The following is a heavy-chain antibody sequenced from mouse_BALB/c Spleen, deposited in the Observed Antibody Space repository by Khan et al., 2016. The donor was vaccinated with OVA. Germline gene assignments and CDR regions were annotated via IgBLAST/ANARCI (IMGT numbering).Heavy chain of an antibody. CDR1: GFSLTSYG. J-gene: IGHJ2*01. CDR3: ARNRESDYFDY. CDR2: IWAGGST. Sequence: QVQLKESGPGLVAPSQSLSITCTVSGFSLTSYGIHWVRQPPGQGLEWLGIIWAGGSTNYNSALMSRLSISKDNSRSQVFLKMNSLQTDDTAMYFCARNRESDYFDYWGQGTTLTVSS. V-gene: IGHV2-9*02.